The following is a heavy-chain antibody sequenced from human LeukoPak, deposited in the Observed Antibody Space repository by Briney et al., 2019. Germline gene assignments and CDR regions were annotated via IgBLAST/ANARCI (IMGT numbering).Heavy chain of an antibody. CDR2: ISGSGGST. D-gene: IGHD3-10*01. CDR3: AKTLPVLLWFGELTAGTSIDY. CDR1: GFTFSSYA. V-gene: IGHV3-23*01. Sequence: RGSLRLSCAASGFTFSSYAMSWVRQAPGKGLEWVSAISGSGGSTYYADSVKGRFTISRDNSKNTLYLQMNSLRAEDTAVYYCAKTLPVLLWFGELTAGTSIDYWGQGTLVTVSS. J-gene: IGHJ4*02.